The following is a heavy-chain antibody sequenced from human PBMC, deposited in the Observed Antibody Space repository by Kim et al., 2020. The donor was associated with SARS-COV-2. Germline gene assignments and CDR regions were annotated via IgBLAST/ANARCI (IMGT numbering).Heavy chain of an antibody. CDR3: ARVESIPAARYCSGGSCYSGAHYYYYGMDV. J-gene: IGHJ6*02. D-gene: IGHD2-15*01. CDR2: ISSSSSYI. CDR1: GFTFSSYS. V-gene: IGHV3-21*01. Sequence: GGSLRLSCAASGFTFSSYSMNWVRQAPGKGLEWVSSISSSSSYIYYADSVKGRFTISRDNAKNSLYLQMNSLRAEDTAVYYCARVESIPAARYCSGGSCYSGAHYYYYGMDVWGQGTTFTVSS.